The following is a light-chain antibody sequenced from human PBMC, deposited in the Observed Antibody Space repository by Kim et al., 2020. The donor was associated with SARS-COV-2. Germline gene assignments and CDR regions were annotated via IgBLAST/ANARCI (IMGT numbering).Light chain of an antibody. J-gene: IGLJ1*01. Sequence: QSALTQPPSASGSPGQSVTISCTGASSDVGGYNSVSWYQQHPAKAPKLMIYEVSKRPSGVPDRFSGSKSGNTASLTVSGLQAEDEADYYCSSYAGSSKYVFGTGTQLTVL. CDR3: SSYAGSSKYV. V-gene: IGLV2-8*01. CDR2: EVS. CDR1: SSDVGGYNS.